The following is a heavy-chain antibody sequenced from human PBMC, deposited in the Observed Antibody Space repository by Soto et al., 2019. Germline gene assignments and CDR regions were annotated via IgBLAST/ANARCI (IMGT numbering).Heavy chain of an antibody. CDR2: IYPDDSDT. J-gene: IGHJ4*02. CDR1: GYSFTNYW. CDR3: ARRDVLTGYVYFDH. D-gene: IGHD3-9*01. V-gene: IGHV5-51*01. Sequence: GESLKISCRGSGYSFTNYWVGWVRQMPGKGLEWMGIIYPDDSDTRYSPSFQGQVNISADKSVSTAYLQWSSLKASDSAMYYCARRDVLTGYVYFDHWGQGTPVTVS.